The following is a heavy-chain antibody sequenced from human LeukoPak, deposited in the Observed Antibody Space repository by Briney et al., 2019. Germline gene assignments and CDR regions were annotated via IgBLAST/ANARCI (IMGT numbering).Heavy chain of an antibody. Sequence: GGSLRLSCAASGFTVSSTYVSWVRQAPGKGLEWVSVIYKGGNTYYIDSVKGRFTIFRDTSKNTLYLQMNSVRDEDTAVYYCASRHCSGGGCYFAGADPFDYWGQGTLVTVSS. CDR1: GFTVSSTY. CDR2: IYKGGNT. D-gene: IGHD2-15*01. J-gene: IGHJ4*02. CDR3: ASRHCSGGGCYFAGADPFDY. V-gene: IGHV3-53*01.